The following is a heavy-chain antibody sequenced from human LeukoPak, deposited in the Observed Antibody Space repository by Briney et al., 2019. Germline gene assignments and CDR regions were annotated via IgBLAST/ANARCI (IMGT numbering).Heavy chain of an antibody. V-gene: IGHV3-23*01. Sequence: GGTLRLSCAASGFNFNNYGMSWVRQAPGKGLEWVSGISGSGGGSTYYADSVKGRFTISRDNSKNTLYLQMNSLRAEDTAVYYCAKEGNEWELPTDYWGQGTLVTVSS. CDR1: GFNFNNYG. CDR2: ISGSGGGST. CDR3: AKEGNEWELPTDY. J-gene: IGHJ4*02. D-gene: IGHD1-26*01.